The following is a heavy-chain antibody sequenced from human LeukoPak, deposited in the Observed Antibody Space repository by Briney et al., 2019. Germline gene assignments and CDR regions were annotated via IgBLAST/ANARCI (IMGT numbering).Heavy chain of an antibody. J-gene: IGHJ5*02. D-gene: IGHD3-10*01. CDR3: ARDPDYYGSGT. Sequence: SVKVSCKASGGTFSSYAISWVRQAPGQGLEWMGRIIPILGIANYAQKFQGRVTITADKSASTAYMELSSLRSEDTAVYYCARDPDYYGSGTWGQGTLSPSPQ. CDR2: IIPILGIA. CDR1: GGTFSSYA. V-gene: IGHV1-69*04.